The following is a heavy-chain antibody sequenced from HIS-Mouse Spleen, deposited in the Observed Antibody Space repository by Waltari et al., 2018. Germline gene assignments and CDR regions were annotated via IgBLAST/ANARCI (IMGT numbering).Heavy chain of an antibody. CDR2: IDWDDAK. Sequence: QVTLRESGPALVKPTQTLTLTCTFSGFSLSTSGMCVSWIRQPPGKALEWLARIDWDDAKYYSTSLKTRLTISKDTSKNQVVLKMTNIDPVDTATYCCARIAEGDSSGWYAFDYWGQGTLVTVAS. CDR3: ARIAEGDSSGWYAFDY. V-gene: IGHV2-70*15. CDR1: GFSLSTSGMC. J-gene: IGHJ4*02. D-gene: IGHD6-19*01.